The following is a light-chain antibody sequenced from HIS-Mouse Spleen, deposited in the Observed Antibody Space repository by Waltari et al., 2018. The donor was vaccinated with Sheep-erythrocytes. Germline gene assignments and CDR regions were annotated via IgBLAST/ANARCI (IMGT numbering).Light chain of an antibody. Sequence: EIVLTQSPATLSLSPGERATLSCRASQSVSSYLAWYQTKPGQAPRLLIYDASNRATGIPARFSGSGSGTDFTLTISSLEPEDFAVYYCQQRSNWHPLTFGGGTKVEIK. J-gene: IGKJ4*01. CDR2: DAS. CDR1: QSVSSY. V-gene: IGKV3-11*01. CDR3: QQRSNWHPLT.